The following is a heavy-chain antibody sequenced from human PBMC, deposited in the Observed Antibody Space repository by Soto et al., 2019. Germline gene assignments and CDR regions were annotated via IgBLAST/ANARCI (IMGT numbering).Heavy chain of an antibody. CDR1: GGSLSSYY. CDR2: IYYSGST. Sequence: PSETLSLTCTVSGGSLSSYYWSWLRQPPGKGPEWIGYIYYSGSTNYNPSRKSRVTISVDTSKTQFSLKLSYVTAEETAVYFCARDQRVTATGRAFDIWGQGTMVTVS. V-gene: IGHV4-59*01. D-gene: IGHD5-18*01. CDR3: ARDQRVTATGRAFDI. J-gene: IGHJ3*02.